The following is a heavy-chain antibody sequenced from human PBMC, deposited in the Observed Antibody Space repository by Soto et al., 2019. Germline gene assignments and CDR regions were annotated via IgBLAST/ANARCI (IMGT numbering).Heavy chain of an antibody. CDR3: ARISRVGRAFRWFDP. CDR1: GYSFTSYW. V-gene: IGHV5-51*01. Sequence: GESLKISCKGSGYSFTSYWIGWVRQMPGKGLEWMGIIYPGDSDTRYSPSFQGQVTISADKSISTAYLQWSSLKASDTAMYYCARISRVGRAFRWFDPWGQGTLVTVSS. CDR2: IYPGDSDT. J-gene: IGHJ5*02. D-gene: IGHD3-3*02.